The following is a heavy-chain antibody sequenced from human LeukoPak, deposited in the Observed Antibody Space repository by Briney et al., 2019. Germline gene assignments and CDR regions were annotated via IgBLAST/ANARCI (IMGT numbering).Heavy chain of an antibody. CDR3: ARGNYDFWSGYYRSNWFDP. Sequence: NASETLSLTCAVYGGSFSGYYWSWIRQPPGKGLEWIGEINHSGSTNYNPSLKSRVTISVDTSKNQFSLKLSSVTAADTAVYYCARGNYDFWSGYYRSNWFDPWGQGTLVTVSS. V-gene: IGHV4-34*01. J-gene: IGHJ5*02. D-gene: IGHD3-3*01. CDR1: GGSFSGYY. CDR2: INHSGST.